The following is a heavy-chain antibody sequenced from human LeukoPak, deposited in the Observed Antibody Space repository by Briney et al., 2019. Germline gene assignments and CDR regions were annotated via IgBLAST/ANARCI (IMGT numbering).Heavy chain of an antibody. CDR3: ASQHIGHASTFY. Sequence: SETLSLTCTVSGGSISGYYWSWIRQPAGKGLEWIGRIYTTGSTNYNPSLNSRVTMSVDTSKNQFSLKLGSVTAADTAVYFCASQHIGHASTFYWGQGTLVIVSS. J-gene: IGHJ4*02. CDR1: GGSISGYY. D-gene: IGHD2-2*01. CDR2: IYTTGST. V-gene: IGHV4-4*07.